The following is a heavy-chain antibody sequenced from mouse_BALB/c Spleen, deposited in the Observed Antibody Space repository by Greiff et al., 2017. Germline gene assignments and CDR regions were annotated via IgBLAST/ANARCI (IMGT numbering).Heavy chain of an antibody. CDR3: ARGTVITTSYYAMDY. Sequence: QVQLKQSGPGLVAPSQSLSITCTVSGFSLTSYGVHWVRQPPGKGLEWLGVIWAGGSTNYNSALMSRLSISKDNSKSQVFLKMNSLQTDDTAMYYCARGTVITTSYYAMDYWGQGTSVTVSS. CDR2: IWAGGST. J-gene: IGHJ4*01. V-gene: IGHV2-9*02. D-gene: IGHD2-4*01. CDR1: GFSLTSYG.